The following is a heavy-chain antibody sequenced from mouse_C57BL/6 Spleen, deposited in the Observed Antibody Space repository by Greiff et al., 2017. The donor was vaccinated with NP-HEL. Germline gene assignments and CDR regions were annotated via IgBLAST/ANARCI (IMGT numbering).Heavy chain of an antibody. J-gene: IGHJ4*01. D-gene: IGHD1-1*01. V-gene: IGHV1-52*01. CDR2: INPSDSET. Sequence: QVQLQQPGAELVRPGSSVKLSCKASGYTFTSSWMHWVKQRPIQGLEWIGNINPSDSETHYNQKFKDKATLTVDKSSSTAYLQVSSVTSEDSAVYYCARTVSYAMDYWGQGTSVTVSS. CDR1: GYTFTSSW. CDR3: ARTVSYAMDY.